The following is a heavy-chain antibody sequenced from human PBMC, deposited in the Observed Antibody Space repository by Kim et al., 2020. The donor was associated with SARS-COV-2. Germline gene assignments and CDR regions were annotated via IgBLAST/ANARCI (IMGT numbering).Heavy chain of an antibody. CDR3: ASLLGSSSWYGMDV. CDR2: IWYDGSNK. V-gene: IGHV3-33*01. Sequence: GGSLRLSCAASGFTFSSYGMHWVRQAPGKGLEWVAVIWYDGSNKYYADSVKGRFTISRDNSKNTLYLQMNSLRAEDTAVYYCASLLGSSSWYGMDVWDQGTTVTVSS. D-gene: IGHD6-13*01. J-gene: IGHJ6*02. CDR1: GFTFSSYG.